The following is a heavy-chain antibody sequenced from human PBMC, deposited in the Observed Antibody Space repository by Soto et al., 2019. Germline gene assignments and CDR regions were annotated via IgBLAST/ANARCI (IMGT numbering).Heavy chain of an antibody. CDR2: IYYSGST. Sequence: SETLSLTCTVSGGSISSSSYYWGWIRQPPGKGLEWIGSIYYSGSTYYNPSLKSRVTISVDTSKNQFSLKLSSVTAADTAVYYCARQIEEQLVGFYYYGMDVWGQGTTVTVS. J-gene: IGHJ6*02. CDR3: ARQIEEQLVGFYYYGMDV. CDR1: GGSISSSSYY. V-gene: IGHV4-39*01. D-gene: IGHD6-6*01.